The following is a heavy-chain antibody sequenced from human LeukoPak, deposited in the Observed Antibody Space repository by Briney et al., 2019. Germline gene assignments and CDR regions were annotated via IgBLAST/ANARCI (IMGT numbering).Heavy chain of an antibody. CDR3: AKCLRQGGECFLDY. J-gene: IGHJ4*02. CDR1: GFVFSYFA. CDR2: IGGGGDTT. Sequence: GGSLRLSCTGSGFVFSYFAMSWVRQAPGKGLEWVSAIGGGGDTTYYADSVQGRFTISRDNSKNTLYLQMNSLRADDTALYYCAKCLRQGGECFLDYWGQGTLVTVSS. D-gene: IGHD3-10*01. V-gene: IGHV3-23*01.